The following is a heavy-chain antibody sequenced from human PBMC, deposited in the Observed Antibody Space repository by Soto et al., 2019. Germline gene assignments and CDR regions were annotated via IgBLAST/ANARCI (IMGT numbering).Heavy chain of an antibody. Sequence: QVQLVQSGAEVKKPGASVKVSCKASGYTFTNYYIHWVRQAPGQGLEWMGMINPSGGSTTYAQKFQGRVTMTRDTSTSTVFMELSSLRSEDTALYYCSRDARYSKTYRYDMDVWGRGTTVTVSS. CDR3: SRDARYSKTYRYDMDV. J-gene: IGHJ6*03. V-gene: IGHV1-46*03. CDR2: INPSGGST. CDR1: GYTFTNYY. D-gene: IGHD5-18*01.